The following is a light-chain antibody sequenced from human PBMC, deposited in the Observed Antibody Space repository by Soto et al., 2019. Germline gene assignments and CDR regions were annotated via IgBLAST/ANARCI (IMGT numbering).Light chain of an antibody. Sequence: QSALTRPASVSGSPGQSITISCTGTSSDVGSYNLVSWYQQHPGKAPKLMIYEVSKRPSGVSNRFSGSKSGNTASLTISGLQPEDEADYYCCSYAGSRTFRVFGGGTKVTVL. CDR3: CSYAGSRTFRV. V-gene: IGLV2-23*02. CDR1: SSDVGSYNL. J-gene: IGLJ3*02. CDR2: EVS.